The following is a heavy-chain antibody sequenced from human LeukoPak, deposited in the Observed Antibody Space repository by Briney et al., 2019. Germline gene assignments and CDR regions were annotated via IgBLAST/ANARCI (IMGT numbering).Heavy chain of an antibody. CDR2: INHSGST. CDR3: ARGTSGYYDSSGYSS. Sequence: SETLSLTCAVYGGSFSGYYWSWIRQPPGKGLEWIGEINHSGSTNYNPSLKSRVTVSVDTSKNQFSLKLSSVTAADTAVYYCARGTSGYYDSSGYSSWGQGTLITVSS. CDR1: GGSFSGYY. V-gene: IGHV4-34*01. D-gene: IGHD3-22*01. J-gene: IGHJ4*02.